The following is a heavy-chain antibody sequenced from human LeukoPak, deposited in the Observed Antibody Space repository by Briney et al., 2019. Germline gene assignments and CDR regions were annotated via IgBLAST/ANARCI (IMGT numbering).Heavy chain of an antibody. CDR3: ARGGSSWYEYFQH. V-gene: IGHV3-48*03. CDR2: ISSSGSTI. Sequence: EPGGSLRLSCAASGFTFSSYEMNWVRLAPGKGLEWVSYISSSGSTIYYADSVKGRFTISRDNAKNSLYLQMNSLRAEDTAVYYCARGGSSWYEYFQHWGQGTLVTVSS. J-gene: IGHJ1*01. CDR1: GFTFSSYE. D-gene: IGHD6-13*01.